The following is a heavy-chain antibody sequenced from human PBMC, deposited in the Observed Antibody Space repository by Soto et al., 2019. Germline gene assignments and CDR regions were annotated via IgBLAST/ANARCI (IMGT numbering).Heavy chain of an antibody. V-gene: IGHV1-2*04. Sequence: QVQLVQSGAEVKKPGASVKVSCKASGYTFTGYYMHWVRQAPGQGLEWMGWINPNSGGTNYAQKFQGWVTMTRDTSISTAYMELSRLRSDDTAVYYCARSHSPIVPSLNIWFDPWGQGTLVTVSS. J-gene: IGHJ5*02. CDR3: ARSHSPIVPSLNIWFDP. CDR1: GYTFTGYY. CDR2: INPNSGGT. D-gene: IGHD2-8*01.